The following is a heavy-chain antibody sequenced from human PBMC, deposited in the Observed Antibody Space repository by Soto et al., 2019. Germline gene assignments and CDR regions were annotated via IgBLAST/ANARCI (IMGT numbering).Heavy chain of an antibody. Sequence: EVQLVESGGGLVQPGGSLRLSCAVSGFSFSNYWMTWVRQAPGQGLEWVATINHDGTETFYVDSVKGRFSISIDSAKNSLDLQMNSLRAEDTAVYYCERDLDYWGQGTLVTVSS. J-gene: IGHJ4*02. CDR3: ERDLDY. CDR2: INHDGTET. CDR1: GFSFSNYW. V-gene: IGHV3-7*01.